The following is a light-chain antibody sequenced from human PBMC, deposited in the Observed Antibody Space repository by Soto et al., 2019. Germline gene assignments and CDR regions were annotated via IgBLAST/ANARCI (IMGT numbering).Light chain of an antibody. Sequence: EIVLTQSPGTLSLSPGERATLSCRASQSVSSSYLAWYQQKPDQAPRLIIYGASSRATGIPDRFSGSGSGTDFTLTISRLEPEDFAVYYCQQYGSSPETFGQGTKVEIK. J-gene: IGKJ1*01. CDR1: QSVSSSY. CDR3: QQYGSSPET. V-gene: IGKV3-20*01. CDR2: GAS.